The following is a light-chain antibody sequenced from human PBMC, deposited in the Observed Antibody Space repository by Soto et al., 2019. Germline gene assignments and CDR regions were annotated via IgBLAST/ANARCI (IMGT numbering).Light chain of an antibody. CDR1: SSNIVSNH. CDR2: TNN. Sequence: QAVVMQPRSASGTPGQRVIISCSGSSSNIVSNHVYWYQQFPGTAPKLLIYTNNQRPSGVPDRFSGSKSDTSASLALSGLRSEDEADYYCAAWDDSLSGWVFGGGTKLTVL. CDR3: AAWDDSLSGWV. J-gene: IGLJ3*02. V-gene: IGLV1-47*02.